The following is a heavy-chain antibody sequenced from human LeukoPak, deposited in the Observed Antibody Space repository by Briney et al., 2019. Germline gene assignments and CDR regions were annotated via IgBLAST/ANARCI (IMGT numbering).Heavy chain of an antibody. CDR1: GGSISSHY. Sequence: PSETLSLTCTVSGGSISSHYWSWIRQPPGKGLEWIGYIYYSGSTNYNPSLKSRVTISVDTSKNQFSLKLSSVTAADTAVYYCARDFPYSSSWTWKDAFDIWGQGTMVTVSS. CDR2: IYYSGST. D-gene: IGHD6-13*01. J-gene: IGHJ3*02. CDR3: ARDFPYSSSWTWKDAFDI. V-gene: IGHV4-59*11.